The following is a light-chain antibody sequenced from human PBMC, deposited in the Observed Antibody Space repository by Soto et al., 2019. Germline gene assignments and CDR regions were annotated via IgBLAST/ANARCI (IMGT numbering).Light chain of an antibody. CDR1: SSDVGGYDY. CDR2: DVS. V-gene: IGLV2-14*01. CDR3: CSYTSSRTRI. J-gene: IGLJ2*01. Sequence: QSALTQPASVSGSPGQSITISCTGTSSDVGGYDYVSWYQQHPGKAPKLMIFDVSHRPSGVSNRFSGSKSGNTASLTISRLQAEDEADYYGCSYTSSRTRIFGGGTKLTVL.